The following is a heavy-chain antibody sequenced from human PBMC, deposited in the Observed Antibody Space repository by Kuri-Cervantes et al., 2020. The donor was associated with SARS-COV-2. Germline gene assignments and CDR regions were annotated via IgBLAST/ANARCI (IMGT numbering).Heavy chain of an antibody. Sequence: GGSLRLSCAASGFTFSSYAMHWVRQAPGKGLEWVAFIRYDGSNKYYADSVKGRFTISRDNSKNTLYLQMNSLRAEDTAVYYCASESGYSYGYGYWGQGTLVTVSS. CDR1: GFTFSSYA. J-gene: IGHJ4*02. CDR3: ASESGYSYGYGY. V-gene: IGHV3-30*02. CDR2: IRYDGSNK. D-gene: IGHD5-18*01.